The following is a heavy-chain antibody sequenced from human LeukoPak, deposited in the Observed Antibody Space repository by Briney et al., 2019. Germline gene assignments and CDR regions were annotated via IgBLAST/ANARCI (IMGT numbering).Heavy chain of an antibody. D-gene: IGHD1-20*01. Sequence: PGGSLRLSCAASGFTVSSNYMSWVRQAPGKGLEWVSVIYSGGSTYYADSVKGRFTISRDNSKNTLYLQMNSLSAEDTAVYYCARQRYNWNDLSYYYYMDVWGKGTTVTVSS. V-gene: IGHV3-53*01. CDR3: ARQRYNWNDLSYYYYMDV. CDR2: IYSGGST. J-gene: IGHJ6*03. CDR1: GFTVSSNY.